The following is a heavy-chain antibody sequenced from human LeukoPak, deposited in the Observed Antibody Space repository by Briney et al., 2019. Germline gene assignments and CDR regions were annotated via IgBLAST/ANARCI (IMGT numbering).Heavy chain of an antibody. V-gene: IGHV3-21*01. CDR3: ARSPYLDFWSGYYLNYYYGMDV. J-gene: IGHJ6*02. D-gene: IGHD3-3*01. Sequence: SGGSLRLSCAASGFTFSSYSMNWVRQAPGKGLEWVSSISSSSSYIYYADSVKGRFTISRDNAKTSLYLQMNSLRAEDTAVYYCARSPYLDFWSGYYLNYYYGMDVWGQGTTVTVSS. CDR2: ISSSSSYI. CDR1: GFTFSSYS.